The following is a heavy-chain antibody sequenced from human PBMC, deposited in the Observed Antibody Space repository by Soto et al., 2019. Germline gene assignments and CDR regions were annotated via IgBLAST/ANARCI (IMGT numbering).Heavy chain of an antibody. CDR1: GFTFSSYD. Sequence: GGSLRLSCAASGFTFSSYDMHRVRQATGKGLEWVSAIGTAGDTYYPGSVKGRFTISRENAKNSLYLQMNSLRAEDTAVYYCASSIAVAGYYYGMDVWGQGTTVTVSS. CDR3: ASSIAVAGYYYGMDV. J-gene: IGHJ6*02. D-gene: IGHD6-19*01. CDR2: IGTAGDT. V-gene: IGHV3-13*01.